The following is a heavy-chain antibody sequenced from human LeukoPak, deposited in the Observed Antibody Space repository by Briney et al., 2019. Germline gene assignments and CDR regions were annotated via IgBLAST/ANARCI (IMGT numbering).Heavy chain of an antibody. D-gene: IGHD3-22*01. V-gene: IGHV3-30*18. CDR1: GFTFTSYG. CDR3: AKDRVDVSDYYDRSGYFLGYFDY. Sequence: GRSLRLSCAASGFTFTSYGMHWVRQAPGKGLEWVAVISYDGSNKYYADSVKGRFTISRDNSKYTLYLQMNSLRAEDTAVYYCAKDRVDVSDYYDRSGYFLGYFDYWGQGTLVTVSS. CDR2: ISYDGSNK. J-gene: IGHJ4*02.